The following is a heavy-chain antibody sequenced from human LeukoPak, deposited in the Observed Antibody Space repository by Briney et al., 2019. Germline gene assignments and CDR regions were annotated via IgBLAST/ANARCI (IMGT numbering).Heavy chain of an antibody. CDR1: GFPLFNYA. CDR2: ISGSGDST. D-gene: IGHD6-19*01. J-gene: IGHJ4*02. Sequence: GGALQLSRAVSGFPLFNYAMRWGRPGPGEGLEWGSGISGSGDSTYYADSVKGRFTISRDNSKNTLYLQMNSLRAEDTAVYYCARRSGIAVAGAFDYWGQGTLVTVSS. V-gene: IGHV3-23*01. CDR3: ARRSGIAVAGAFDY.